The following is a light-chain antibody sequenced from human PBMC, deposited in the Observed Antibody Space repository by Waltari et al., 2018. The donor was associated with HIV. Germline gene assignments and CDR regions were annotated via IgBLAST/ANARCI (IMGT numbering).Light chain of an antibody. Sequence: QSVLTQPPSVSGAPGQRVPISCTGRSSNIGAGYDVPWSQQLPGTAPKLLIYGNSNRPSGVPDRFSGSKSGTSASLAITGLQAEDEADYYCQSYDSSLSGSVVFGGGTKLTVL. CDR3: QSYDSSLSGSVV. CDR1: SSNIGAGYD. J-gene: IGLJ2*01. CDR2: GNS. V-gene: IGLV1-40*01.